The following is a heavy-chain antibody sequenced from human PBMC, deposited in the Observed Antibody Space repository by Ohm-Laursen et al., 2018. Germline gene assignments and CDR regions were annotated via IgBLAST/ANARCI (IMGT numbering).Heavy chain of an antibody. J-gene: IGHJ4*02. V-gene: IGHV3-23*01. CDR3: ARGQLSSGWPKAFDY. D-gene: IGHD6-19*01. Sequence: SLRLSCTASGFTFSSYAMSWVRQAPGKGLEWVSSLSDSGGSTYYADSVKGRFTISRDNSRNTLYLQMNSLRAEDTAVYYCARGQLSSGWPKAFDYWGQGTLVTVSS. CDR1: GFTFSSYA. CDR2: LSDSGGST.